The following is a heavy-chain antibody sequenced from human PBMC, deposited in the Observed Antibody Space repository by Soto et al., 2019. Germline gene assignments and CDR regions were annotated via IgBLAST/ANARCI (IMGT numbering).Heavy chain of an antibody. CDR2: IRSKTESYAT. CDR3: VRSLSGASEY. V-gene: IGHV3-73*02. Sequence: DVQLVESGGGLVQPGGSLKLSCAASGFTFSDSRMHWVRQASGKGLEWVGRIRSKTESYATAYAASVKGRFTVSRDDSKNTAYLEMNSLKIEDTAVYYCVRSLSGASEYWGQGTLVTVSS. D-gene: IGHD1-26*01. J-gene: IGHJ4*02. CDR1: GFTFSDSR.